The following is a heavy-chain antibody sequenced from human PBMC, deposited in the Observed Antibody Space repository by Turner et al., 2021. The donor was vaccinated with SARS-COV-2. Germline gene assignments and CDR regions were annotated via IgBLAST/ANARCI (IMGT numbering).Heavy chain of an antibody. CDR3: ARDRFRDSVAGTKRNYKYGMDV. D-gene: IGHD6-19*01. CDR1: GGSISRYY. J-gene: IGHJ6*02. Sequence: QVQLQQSGPVLVKPSETLSLTCPVPGGSISRYYWCWLRQSPGKGLEWIGYIFYSGGTNYNPALEGRVTISVDTSKNQFSLKLDSMTTADTAVYFCARDRFRDSVAGTKRNYKYGMDVWGQGTTVTVSS. V-gene: IGHV4-59*01. CDR2: IFYSGGT.